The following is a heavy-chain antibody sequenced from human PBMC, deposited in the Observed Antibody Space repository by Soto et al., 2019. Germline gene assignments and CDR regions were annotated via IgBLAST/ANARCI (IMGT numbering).Heavy chain of an antibody. CDR1: GFTFSSYA. D-gene: IGHD6-13*01. CDR3: ARVGLIKAAGNAFDI. V-gene: IGHV3-30-3*01. Sequence: QVQLVETGGGVVQPGRSLRLSCAASGFTFSSYAMHWVRQAPGKGLAWVAVISYDGSNKYYADSVKGRFTISRDNSKNTLYLQMNRLRAEDTAVYYCARVGLIKAAGNAFDIWGQGTMVTVSS. J-gene: IGHJ3*02. CDR2: ISYDGSNK.